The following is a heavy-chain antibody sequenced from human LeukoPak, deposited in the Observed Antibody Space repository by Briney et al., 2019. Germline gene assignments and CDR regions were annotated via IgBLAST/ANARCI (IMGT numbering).Heavy chain of an antibody. CDR3: ARGGLLLWFGELLSHAFDI. Sequence: SQTLSLTCPVSDGSISSGSYYWSWIRQPAGKGLEWIGRIYTSGSTNYNPSLKSRVTISVDTSKNQFSLKLSSVTAADTAVYYCARGGLLLWFGELLSHAFDIWGQGTMVTVSS. CDR1: DGSISSGSYY. V-gene: IGHV4-61*02. J-gene: IGHJ3*02. CDR2: IYTSGST. D-gene: IGHD3-10*01.